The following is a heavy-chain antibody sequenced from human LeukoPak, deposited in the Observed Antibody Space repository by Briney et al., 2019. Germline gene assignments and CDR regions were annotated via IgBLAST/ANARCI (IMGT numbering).Heavy chain of an antibody. V-gene: IGHV1-69*13. D-gene: IGHD5-24*01. Sequence: SVKVSCKASGGTFSSYAISWVRRAPGQGLEWMGGIIPFFGTANYAQKFQGRVTITADESTSTAYMELSSLRSEDTAVFYCASTMATSYYGMDVWGQGTTVTVSS. CDR1: GGTFSSYA. CDR3: ASTMATSYYGMDV. CDR2: IIPFFGTA. J-gene: IGHJ6*02.